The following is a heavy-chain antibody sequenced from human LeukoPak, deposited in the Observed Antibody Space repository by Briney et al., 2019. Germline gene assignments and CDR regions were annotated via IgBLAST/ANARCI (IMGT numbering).Heavy chain of an antibody. J-gene: IGHJ4*02. V-gene: IGHV3-23*01. Sequence: GGSLRLSPAASGFTFSNYAMSWVRQAPGKGLEWVSSISSSGGGTYYADSVKGRFTISRDNSKSTLSLQMNSLKAEDTAVYYCAKINSGRYTDCRGQGTLVTVSS. D-gene: IGHD1-26*01. CDR2: ISSSGGGT. CDR3: AKINSGRYTDC. CDR1: GFTFSNYA.